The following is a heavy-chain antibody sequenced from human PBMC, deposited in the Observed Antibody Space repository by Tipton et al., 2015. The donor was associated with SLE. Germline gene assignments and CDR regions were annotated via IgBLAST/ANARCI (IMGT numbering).Heavy chain of an antibody. V-gene: IGHV4-59*08. CDR2: IYYSGST. CDR1: GGSISSYY. CDR3: ARRADYYGSGSYGFDY. J-gene: IGHJ4*02. Sequence: TLSLTCTVSGGSISSYYWSWIRQPPGKGLEWIGYIYYSGSTNYNPSLKSRVTISVDTSKNQFSPKLSSVTAADTAVYYCARRADYYGSGSYGFDYWGQGTLVTVSS. D-gene: IGHD3-10*01.